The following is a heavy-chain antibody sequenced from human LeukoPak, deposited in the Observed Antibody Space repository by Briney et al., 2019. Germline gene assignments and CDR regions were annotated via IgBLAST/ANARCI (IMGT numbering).Heavy chain of an antibody. CDR3: TKEGLTPFDY. CDR1: GFIFADVA. CDR2: INWNSGTV. Sequence: GRSLRLSCAGSGFIFADVAMHWVRQVPGKGLEWVSGINWNSGTVGYADSVKGRFTISRDNAENSLYLQMNSLKFDATASYYCTKEGLTPFDYWGQGTLVTVSS. J-gene: IGHJ4*02. V-gene: IGHV3-9*01. D-gene: IGHD1-14*01.